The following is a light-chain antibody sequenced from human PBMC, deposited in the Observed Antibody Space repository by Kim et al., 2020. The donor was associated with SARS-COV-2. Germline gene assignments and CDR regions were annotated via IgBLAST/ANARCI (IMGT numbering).Light chain of an antibody. CDR3: QAWDSTTYV. CDR2: EDR. V-gene: IGLV3-1*01. Sequence: VSPGQTTSITCSGDKLGDKYACWYQQKPGQSPVLVIYEDRKRSTGIPERFSGSNSGNTATLTIGGTQAMDEADYYCQAWDSTTYVFGTGTKVTVL. CDR1: KLGDKY. J-gene: IGLJ1*01.